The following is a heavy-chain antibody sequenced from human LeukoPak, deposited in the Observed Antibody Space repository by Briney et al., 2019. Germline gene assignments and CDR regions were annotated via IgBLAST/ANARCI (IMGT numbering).Heavy chain of an antibody. J-gene: IGHJ4*02. CDR2: IRSDGTIK. D-gene: IGHD6-13*01. CDR3: ARDRRLAAAKYYFDY. V-gene: IGHV3-30*02. Sequence: GGSLRLSCAASGFTFSSYGMHWVRQAPGKGLEWVAFIRSDGTIKNYADSVKGRFTISRDNSMNTLYLQMNSLRAEDTAVYYCARDRRLAAAKYYFDYWGQGTLVTVSS. CDR1: GFTFSSYG.